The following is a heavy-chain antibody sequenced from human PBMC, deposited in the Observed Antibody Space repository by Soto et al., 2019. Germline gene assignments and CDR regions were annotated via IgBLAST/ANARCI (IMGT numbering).Heavy chain of an antibody. D-gene: IGHD1-26*01. J-gene: IGHJ5*02. V-gene: IGHV3-30-3*01. CDR1: GFTFSSYA. CDR3: AREAIVGATHDESWFDP. CDR2: ISYDGSNK. Sequence: GGSLRLSCAASGFTFSSYAMRWVRQAPGKGLEWVAVISYDGSNKYYADSVKGRFTISRDNSKNTLYLQMNSLRAEDTAVYYCAREAIVGATHDESWFDPWGQGTLVTVSS.